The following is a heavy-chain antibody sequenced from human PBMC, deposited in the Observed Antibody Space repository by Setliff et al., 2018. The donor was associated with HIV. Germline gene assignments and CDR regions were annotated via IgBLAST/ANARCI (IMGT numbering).Heavy chain of an antibody. Sequence: SETLSLTCAVYGGSFSGYYWSWIRQPPGKGLEWIGEINHSGSTSYNPSLKSRVSMSVDTSKNQFSLKLSSVTAADTAVYYCARDHDYYDSSKSWGFYYWGQGTLVTVSS. CDR1: GGSFSGYY. CDR3: ARDHDYYDSSKSWGFYY. D-gene: IGHD3-22*01. V-gene: IGHV4-34*01. CDR2: INHSGST. J-gene: IGHJ4*02.